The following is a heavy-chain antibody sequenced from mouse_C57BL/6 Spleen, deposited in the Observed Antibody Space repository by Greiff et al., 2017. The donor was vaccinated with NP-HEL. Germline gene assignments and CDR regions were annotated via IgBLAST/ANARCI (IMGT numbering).Heavy chain of an antibody. CDR1: EYEFPSHD. CDR2: LNSDGGST. CDR3: ARGGYYGSSYWYFDV. V-gene: IGHV5-2*01. D-gene: IGHD1-1*01. J-gene: IGHJ1*03. Sequence: EVQVVESGGGLVQPGESLKLSCESNEYEFPSHDMSWVRTTPEKRLELVAALNSDGGSTYYPATMVRRFIISRDNTKKTLYLQMSSLRSEDTALYYCARGGYYGSSYWYFDVWGTGTTVTVSS.